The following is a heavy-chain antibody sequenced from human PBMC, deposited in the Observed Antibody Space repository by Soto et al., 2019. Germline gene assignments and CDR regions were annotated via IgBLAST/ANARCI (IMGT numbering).Heavy chain of an antibody. CDR1: GWSFSGHY. D-gene: IGHD3-22*01. CDR2: INHSGGT. V-gene: IGHV4-34*01. Sequence: SXTLSLTFGVYGWSFSGHYCSWIRQPPGKGLELIGEINHSGGTSYNPSLKSRVTISVDTSKSQFSLKLTSVTAADRAVYYCARGRVATVDSSGFYEHWGQGTPVTVSS. J-gene: IGHJ4*02. CDR3: ARGRVATVDSSGFYEH.